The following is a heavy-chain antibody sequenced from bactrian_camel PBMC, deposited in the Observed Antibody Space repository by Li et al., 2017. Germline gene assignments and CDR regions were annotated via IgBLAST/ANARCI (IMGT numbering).Heavy chain of an antibody. CDR2: MYSGESKT. J-gene: IGHJ4*01. CDR3: AADFSRFCGLSLAAYHV. D-gene: IGHD1*01. Sequence: DVQLVESGGGSVQAGGSLRLSCEASGDIYSGYCLGWLRQAPGKEREGVAQMYSGESKTYYANSVKGRFTISHDNAKRTLYLQMNNLQPEDTAMYYCAADFSRFCGLSLAAYHVWGQGTQVTVS. CDR1: GDIYSGYC. V-gene: IGHV3S31*01.